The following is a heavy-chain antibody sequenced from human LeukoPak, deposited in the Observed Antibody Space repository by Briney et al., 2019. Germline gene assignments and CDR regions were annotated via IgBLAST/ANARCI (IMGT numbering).Heavy chain of an antibody. CDR3: AKEERTYGLTYYYYYMDV. V-gene: IGHV3-30*18. CDR1: GFIFNTYG. Sequence: PGRSLRLSCAASGFIFNTYGMHWVRQAPGKGLEWVAVMSYGGSNKKYADSVKGRFVISRDNSKNTVHLQMNSLRAEDTAVYYCAKEERTYGLTYYYYYMDVWGKGTTVTVSS. D-gene: IGHD3-10*01. CDR2: MSYGGSNK. J-gene: IGHJ6*03.